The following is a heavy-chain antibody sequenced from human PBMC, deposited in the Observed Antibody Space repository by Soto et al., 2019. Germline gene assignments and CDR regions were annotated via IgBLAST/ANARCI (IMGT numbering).Heavy chain of an antibody. CDR3: ARYYYDSSGYDGMDV. Sequence: GGSLRLSCAASGFTFSSSSMNWVRQAPGKGLEWVSSISSSSSYIYYADSLKGRFTISRDNAKNSLYLQMNSLRAEDTAVYYCARYYYDSSGYDGMDVWGQGTTVTVSS. V-gene: IGHV3-21*01. D-gene: IGHD3-22*01. CDR1: GFTFSSSS. J-gene: IGHJ6*02. CDR2: ISSSSSYI.